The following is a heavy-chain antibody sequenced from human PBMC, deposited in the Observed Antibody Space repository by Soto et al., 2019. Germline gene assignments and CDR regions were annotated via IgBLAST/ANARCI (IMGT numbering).Heavy chain of an antibody. J-gene: IGHJ6*04. CDR3: AKTPYYYGSGSPQDV. D-gene: IGHD3-10*01. CDR1: GFTFGSYA. Sequence: PGGSLRLSCAASGFTFGSYAMSWVRQAPGKGLEWVSAISGSGGSTYYADSVKGRFTISRDNSKNTLYLRMNSLRAEDTAVYYCAKTPYYYGSGSPQDVWGKGTTVTVSS. V-gene: IGHV3-23*01. CDR2: ISGSGGST.